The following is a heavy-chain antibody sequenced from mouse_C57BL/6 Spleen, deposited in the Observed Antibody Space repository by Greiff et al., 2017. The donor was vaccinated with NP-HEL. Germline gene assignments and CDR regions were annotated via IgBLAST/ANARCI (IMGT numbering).Heavy chain of an antibody. CDR2: ISDGGSYT. Sequence: EVHLVESGGGLVKPGGSLKLSCAASGFTFSSYAMSWVRQTPEKRLEWVATISDGGSYTYYPDNVKGRFTISRDNAKNNLYLQMSHLKSEDTAMYYCYGSSYEDWYFDVWGTGTTVTVSS. V-gene: IGHV5-4*01. CDR1: GFTFSSYA. J-gene: IGHJ1*03. D-gene: IGHD1-1*01. CDR3: YGSSYEDWYFDV.